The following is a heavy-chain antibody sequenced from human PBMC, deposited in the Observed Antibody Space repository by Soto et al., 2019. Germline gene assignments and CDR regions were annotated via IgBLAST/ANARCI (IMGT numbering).Heavy chain of an antibody. D-gene: IGHD3-3*01. CDR2: IYYSGST. CDR1: GGSISSGYYY. Sequence: SETLSLTCTVSGGSISSGYYYWSWIRQPPGKGLEWIGYIYYSGSTYYNPSLKSRVTISVDTSKNQFSRKLSSVTAADTAVYYCARALPYDFWSGYTFDYWGQGTLVTVSS. J-gene: IGHJ4*02. V-gene: IGHV4-30-4*01. CDR3: ARALPYDFWSGYTFDY.